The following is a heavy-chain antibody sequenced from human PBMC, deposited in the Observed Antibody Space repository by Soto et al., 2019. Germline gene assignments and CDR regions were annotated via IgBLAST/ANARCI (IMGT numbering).Heavy chain of an antibody. D-gene: IGHD1-26*01. V-gene: IGHV3-23*01. J-gene: IGHJ3*01. CDR1: GFTFSSFA. CDR3: AKGGAVLLDPYDV. Sequence: GQLLESGGGMVQPGGSLRLCCAASGFTFSSFAMNWVRLPPGRGLEWVAAVTSSASSTHYADSVKGRFTISRDNSKNTLYLQMNSLRADDTAVYYCAKGGAVLLDPYDVWGQGTMVTVSS. CDR2: VTSSASST.